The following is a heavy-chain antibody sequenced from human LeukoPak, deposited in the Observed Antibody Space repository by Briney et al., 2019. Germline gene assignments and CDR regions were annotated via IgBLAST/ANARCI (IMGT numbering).Heavy chain of an antibody. V-gene: IGHV1-46*01. CDR2: INPSGGST. J-gene: IGHJ6*02. CDR3: ARDMIYNWNWGYYYYYGMDV. Sequence: ASVKVSCKASGYTSTSYYMHWVRQAPGQGLEWMGIINPSGGSTSYAQKFQGRVTMTRDTSTSTVYMELSSLRSEDTAVYYCARDMIYNWNWGYYYYYGMDVWGQGTTVTVSS. CDR1: GYTSTSYY. D-gene: IGHD1-7*01.